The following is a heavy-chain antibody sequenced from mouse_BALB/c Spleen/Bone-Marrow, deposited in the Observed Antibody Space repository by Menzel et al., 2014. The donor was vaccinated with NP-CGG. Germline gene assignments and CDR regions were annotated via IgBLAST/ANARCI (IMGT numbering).Heavy chain of an antibody. Sequence: VKLQESGPELVKPGASVRISCKASGYTFXSYYIHWVKQRPGQGLEWIGWIFPGNVNTKYNEKFKGKVTLTADKSSSTAYMQLSSLTSEDSAVYFCARDSMDYWGQGTSVTVSS. CDR3: ARDSMDY. J-gene: IGHJ4*01. V-gene: IGHV1S56*01. CDR1: GYTFXSYY. CDR2: IFPGNVNT.